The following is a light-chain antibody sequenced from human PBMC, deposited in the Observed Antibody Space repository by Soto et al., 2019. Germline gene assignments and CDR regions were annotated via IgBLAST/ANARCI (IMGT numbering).Light chain of an antibody. CDR1: SGDIGGYDY. J-gene: IGLJ1*01. CDR3: SSYAGSNNPYV. CDR2: EVT. V-gene: IGLV2-8*01. Sequence: QSVLTKPPSASGSPGQLVTIYCTGTSGDIGGYDYVSWYQQHPGKAPKLMIYEVTKRPLGVPDRFSGSKSGNTASLTVSGLQAEDEADYYCSSYAGSNNPYVFGTGTKATVL.